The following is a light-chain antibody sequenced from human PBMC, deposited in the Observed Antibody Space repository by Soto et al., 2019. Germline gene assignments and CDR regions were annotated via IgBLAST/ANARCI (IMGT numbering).Light chain of an antibody. V-gene: IGLV1-44*01. CDR2: SNN. CDR3: AAWDDSLNGWV. J-gene: IGLJ3*02. CDR1: RSNIGSNS. Sequence: QSVLTQPPSASGTPGQRVTISCSGSRSNIGSNSINWYQQLPGTAPKVLIYSNNQRPSGVPDRFSGSKSGTSASLAISGLQSDDEAEYHCAAWDDSLNGWVFGGGTKLIVL.